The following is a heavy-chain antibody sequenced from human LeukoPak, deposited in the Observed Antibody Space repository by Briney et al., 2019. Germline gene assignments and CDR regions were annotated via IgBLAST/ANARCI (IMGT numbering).Heavy chain of an antibody. J-gene: IGHJ4*02. CDR2: INWNGGST. CDR1: GFTFDDYG. V-gene: IGHV3-20*04. CDR3: ARDLMGIAYRGAFYY. D-gene: IGHD6-13*01. Sequence: GALRLSCAASGFTFDDYGMSRVRQAPGKGLEWVSGINWNGGSTGYADSVKGRFTISRDNAKNSLYLQMNSLRAEDTAVYYCARDLMGIAYRGAFYYWGQGTLVTVSS.